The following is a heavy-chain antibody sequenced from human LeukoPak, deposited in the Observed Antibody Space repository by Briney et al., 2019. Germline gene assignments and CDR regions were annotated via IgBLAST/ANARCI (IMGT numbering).Heavy chain of an antibody. Sequence: GGSLRLSCAASGFTFRSYSMNWVRQAPGKGLEWVATMTSTSAIYYADSVKGRFTISRDNARNSVYLQMNSLRADDTAIYYCARVSLGAAAGTSRWGQGTLVTVPS. J-gene: IGHJ4*02. CDR2: MTSTSAI. CDR3: ARVSLGAAAGTSR. D-gene: IGHD6-13*01. V-gene: IGHV3-69-1*02. CDR1: GFTFRSYS.